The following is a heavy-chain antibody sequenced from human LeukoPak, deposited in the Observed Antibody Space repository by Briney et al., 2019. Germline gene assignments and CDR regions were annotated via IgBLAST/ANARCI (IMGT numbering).Heavy chain of an antibody. CDR1: GGTFSSYA. Sequence: PSVKVPCKASGGTFSSYAISWVRQAPGQGLEWMGGIIPIFGTANYAQKFQGRVTITADESTSTAYMELSSLRSEDTAVYYCARAGVAARLTPFDYWGQGTLVTVSS. V-gene: IGHV1-69*13. D-gene: IGHD6-6*01. CDR2: IIPIFGTA. CDR3: ARAGVAARLTPFDY. J-gene: IGHJ4*02.